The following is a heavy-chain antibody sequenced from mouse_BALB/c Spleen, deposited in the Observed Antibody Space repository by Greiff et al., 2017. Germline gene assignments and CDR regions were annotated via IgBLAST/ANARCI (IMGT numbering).Heavy chain of an antibody. CDR3: KALFYGSSYFDY. CDR2: IDPENGDT. V-gene: IGHV14-4*02. CDR1: GYTFTSYY. J-gene: IGHJ2*01. D-gene: IGHD1-1*01. Sequence: EVQLQQSGPELVRPGASVKMSCKASGYTFTSYYMHWVKQRPEQGLEWIGWIDPENGDTEYAPKFQGKATMTADTSSNTAYLQLSSLTSEDTAVYYCKALFYGSSYFDYWGQGTTLTVSS.